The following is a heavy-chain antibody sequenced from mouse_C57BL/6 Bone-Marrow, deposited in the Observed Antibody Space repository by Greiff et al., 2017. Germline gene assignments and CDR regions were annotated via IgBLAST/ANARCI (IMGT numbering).Heavy chain of an antibody. D-gene: IGHD1-1*01. V-gene: IGHV1-81*01. CDR3: APSSYYYGSSYGAY. J-gene: IGHJ3*01. CDR2: IYPRSGNT. CDR1: GYTFTSYG. Sequence: VQLQQSGAELARPGASVKLSCKASGYTFTSYGISWVKQRTGQGLEWIGEIYPRSGNTYYNEKFKGKATLPADKSSSTAYMELRSLTSEDSAVYFCAPSSYYYGSSYGAYWGQGTLVTVSA.